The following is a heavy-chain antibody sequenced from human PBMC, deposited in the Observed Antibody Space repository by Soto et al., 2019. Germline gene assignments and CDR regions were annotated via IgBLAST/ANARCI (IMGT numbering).Heavy chain of an antibody. CDR1: GGTFSSYA. D-gene: IGHD3-22*01. Sequence: SVKVSCKASGGTFSSYAISWVRQAPGQGLEWMGGIIPIFGTANYAQKFQGRVTITADESTSTAYMELSSLRSEDTAVYYCVGYYDSSGYWTVDYWGQGTLVTVSS. CDR3: VGYYDSSGYWTVDY. J-gene: IGHJ4*02. V-gene: IGHV1-69*13. CDR2: IIPIFGTA.